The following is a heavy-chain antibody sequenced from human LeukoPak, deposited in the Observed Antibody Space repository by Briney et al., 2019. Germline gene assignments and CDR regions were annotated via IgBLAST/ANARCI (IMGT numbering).Heavy chain of an antibody. J-gene: IGHJ4*02. Sequence: SETLSLTCTVSGASISSTGYYWGWIRQSPGKRLEWIGSLFNSGVTYYSPSLKSRVSTSVDTSNNHFSLRLTSLTAADTAIYXCXRHXVASAYSSFDYWGQGTLVTVSS. D-gene: IGHD2-15*01. CDR2: LFNSGVT. CDR1: GASISSTGYY. V-gene: IGHV4-39*01. CDR3: XRHXVASAYSSFDY.